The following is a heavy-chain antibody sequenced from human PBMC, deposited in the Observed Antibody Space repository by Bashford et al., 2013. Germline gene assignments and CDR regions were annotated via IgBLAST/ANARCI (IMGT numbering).Heavy chain of an antibody. J-gene: IGHJ3*02. CDR3: ARQFEGAFDI. CDR2: FNPNSGDT. D-gene: IGHD3-16*01. V-gene: IGHV1-2*02. Sequence: WVRQAPGQGLEWMGWFNPNSGDTSYAQKFQGRVTMTRDTSISTAYMELSRLRSDDTAVYYCARQFEGAFDIWGQGTTVTVSS.